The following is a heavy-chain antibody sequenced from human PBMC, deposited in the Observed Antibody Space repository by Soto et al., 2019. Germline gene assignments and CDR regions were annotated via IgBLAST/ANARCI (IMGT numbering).Heavy chain of an antibody. J-gene: IGHJ3*02. CDR3: AGGYHHGSCDAFDI. Sequence: QVQLQQWGAGLLKPSETLSLTCAVYGGSFSGYYWSWIRQPPGKGLEWLGEINHSGSTNYNPSLTSRVPISVHTTKNHFSLKLSSVTAVDTAVYYCAGGYHHGSCDAFDIWGQGTMVIVSS. CDR2: INHSGST. V-gene: IGHV4-34*01. D-gene: IGHD3-10*01. CDR1: GGSFSGYY.